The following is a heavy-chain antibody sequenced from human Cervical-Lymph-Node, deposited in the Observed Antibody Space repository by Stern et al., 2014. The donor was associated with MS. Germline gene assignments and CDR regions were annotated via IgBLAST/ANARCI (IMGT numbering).Heavy chain of an antibody. CDR2: IFPGGSDI. J-gene: IGHJ4*02. Sequence: VQLVQSGAEVKKPGESLKISCKGSGYTFTNYWIGWVRQMPGKGLEWIAIIFPGGSDIRYSPSFQGQVTISADKSSSTAYLQWNNLKASDPAIYYCARQRYFDYWGQGTLVTVSS. V-gene: IGHV5-51*01. CDR1: GYTFTNYW. CDR3: ARQRYFDY.